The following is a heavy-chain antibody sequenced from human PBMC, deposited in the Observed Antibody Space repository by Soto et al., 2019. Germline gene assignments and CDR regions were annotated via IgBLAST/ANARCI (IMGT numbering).Heavy chain of an antibody. D-gene: IGHD2-2*01. J-gene: IGHJ4*02. CDR3: AKAVFCSSASCYGDLFDY. Sequence: PGGSLRLSCAASGFTFSSYGMHWVRQAPGKGLEWVAVISYDGSNKYYADSVKGRFTIPRDNSKNTLYLQMNSLRAEDTAVYYCAKAVFCSSASCYGDLFDYWGQGTLVTVSS. CDR1: GFTFSSYG. V-gene: IGHV3-30*18. CDR2: ISYDGSNK.